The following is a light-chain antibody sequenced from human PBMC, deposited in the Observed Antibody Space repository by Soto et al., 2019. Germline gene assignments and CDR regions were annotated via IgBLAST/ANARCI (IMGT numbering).Light chain of an antibody. CDR2: DVS. J-gene: IGLJ1*01. Sequence: QSVLTQPRSVSGSPGQSVTISCTGTSSDVGGYNYVSWYQQHPGKAPKLMIFDVSERPSGVPDRFSGSKSGNTASLIISGLQAEDEADYSRCAYAGNFIFVFGTGTKVTVL. CDR1: SSDVGGYNY. V-gene: IGLV2-11*01. CDR3: CAYAGNFIFV.